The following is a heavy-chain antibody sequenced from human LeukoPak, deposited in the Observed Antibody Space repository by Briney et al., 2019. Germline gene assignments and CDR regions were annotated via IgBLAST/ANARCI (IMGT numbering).Heavy chain of an antibody. CDR3: ARDNCSGGSCYAVHYFDY. D-gene: IGHD2-15*01. CDR1: GGSISSYY. J-gene: IGHJ4*02. CDR2: IYTSGST. Sequence: SEALSLTRTVSGGSISSYYWSWIRQPAGEGLEWIGRIYTSGSTNYNPSLMSRVTMSVDTYKNQFSLKLSSVTAADTAVYYCARDNCSGGSCYAVHYFDYWGQGTLVAHSS. V-gene: IGHV4-4*07.